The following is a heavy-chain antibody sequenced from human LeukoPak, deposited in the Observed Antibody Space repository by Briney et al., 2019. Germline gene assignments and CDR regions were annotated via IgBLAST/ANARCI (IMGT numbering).Heavy chain of an antibody. J-gene: IGHJ6*03. Sequence: PGGSLRLSCAASGFTFSSYEMNWVRQAPGKGLEWVGFIRSKAYGGTTEYAASVKGRFTISRDDSKSIAYLQMNSLKTEDTAVYYCTRDPYSGYDPDANYYYYMDVWGKGTTVTVSS. CDR3: TRDPYSGYDPDANYYYYMDV. D-gene: IGHD5-12*01. CDR2: IRSKAYGGTT. CDR1: GFTFSSYE. V-gene: IGHV3-49*04.